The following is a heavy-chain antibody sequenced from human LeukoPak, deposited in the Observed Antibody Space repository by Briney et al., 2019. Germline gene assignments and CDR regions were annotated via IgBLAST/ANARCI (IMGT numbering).Heavy chain of an antibody. V-gene: IGHV3-33*01. J-gene: IGHJ1*01. Sequence: PGGSLRLSCAASGFTFSSYGMHWVRQAPGKGLEWVAVIWYDGSNKYYADSVKGRFTISRDNSKNTLYLQMNSLRAEDTAVYYCARTHYGDYSEYFQHWGQGTLVTVSS. D-gene: IGHD4-17*01. CDR3: ARTHYGDYSEYFQH. CDR2: IWYDGSNK. CDR1: GFTFSSYG.